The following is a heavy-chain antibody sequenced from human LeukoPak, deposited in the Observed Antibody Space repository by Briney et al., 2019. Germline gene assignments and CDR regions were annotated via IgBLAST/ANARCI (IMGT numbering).Heavy chain of an antibody. D-gene: IGHD5-18*01. J-gene: IGHJ4*02. Sequence: SETLSLTCTVSGGSISSSSYYWGWIRQPPGKGLEWIGSIYYSGSTYYNPSLKSRVTISVDTSKNQFSLKLSSVTAADTAVYYCARGRIQLWMGIDYWGQGTLVTVSS. CDR2: IYYSGST. V-gene: IGHV4-39*01. CDR3: ARGRIQLWMGIDY. CDR1: GGSISSSSYY.